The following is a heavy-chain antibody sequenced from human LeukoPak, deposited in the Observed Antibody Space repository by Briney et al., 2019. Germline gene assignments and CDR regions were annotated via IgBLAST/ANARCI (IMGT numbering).Heavy chain of an antibody. Sequence: SGRTLRLSCAASGFTFSSYAMHWVRQAPGKGLEWVALIPYDGSNKYYADSVKGRFTVSRDNSKNTLYLQMNSLRAEDTAVYYCAREVVVVAAIPLFDYWGQGTLVTVSS. CDR3: AREVVVVAAIPLFDY. CDR2: IPYDGSNK. D-gene: IGHD2-15*01. J-gene: IGHJ4*02. V-gene: IGHV3-30*04. CDR1: GFTFSSYA.